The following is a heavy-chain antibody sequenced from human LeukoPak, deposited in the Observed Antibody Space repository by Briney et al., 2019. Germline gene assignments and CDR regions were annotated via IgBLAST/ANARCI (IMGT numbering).Heavy chain of an antibody. V-gene: IGHV4-34*01. CDR1: GGSFSGYY. D-gene: IGHD3-3*01. CDR2: INHSGST. CDR3: ARGRYDFWSGYYRNYFDY. Sequence: PSETLSLTCAVYGGSFSGYYWSWIRQPPGKGLEWIGEINHSGSTNCNPSLKSRVTISVDTSKNQFSLKLSSVTAADTAVYYCARGRYDFWSGYYRNYFDYWGQGTLVTVSS. J-gene: IGHJ4*02.